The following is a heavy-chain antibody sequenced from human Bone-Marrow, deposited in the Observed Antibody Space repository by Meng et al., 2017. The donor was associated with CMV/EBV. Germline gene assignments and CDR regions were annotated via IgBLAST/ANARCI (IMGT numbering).Heavy chain of an antibody. D-gene: IGHD6-19*01. CDR2: IYHSGST. J-gene: IGHJ4*02. CDR3: ARGGAGAGREAD. Sequence: SETLSLTCAVYGGSFSGYYWSWIRQPPGKGLEWIGSIYHSGSTYYNPSLKSRVTISVDTSKNQFSLKLSSVTAADTAVYYCARGGAGAGREADWGQGTLVTVSS. V-gene: IGHV4-34*01. CDR1: GGSFSGYY.